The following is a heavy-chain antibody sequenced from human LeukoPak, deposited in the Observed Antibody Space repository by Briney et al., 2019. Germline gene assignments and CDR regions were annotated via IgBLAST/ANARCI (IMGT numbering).Heavy chain of an antibody. CDR3: ARRTVTTYHYFDY. D-gene: IGHD4-17*01. Sequence: RASVKVSCKASGYTFTSYGISWVRRPPGQGLEWRGWISAYNGNTNYAQKLEGRGTLTTHTPTSTAYMQLRSLRSNDTAVYYCARRTVTTYHYFDYWGQGTLVTVSS. J-gene: IGHJ4*02. V-gene: IGHV1-18*01. CDR1: GYTFTSYG. CDR2: ISAYNGNT.